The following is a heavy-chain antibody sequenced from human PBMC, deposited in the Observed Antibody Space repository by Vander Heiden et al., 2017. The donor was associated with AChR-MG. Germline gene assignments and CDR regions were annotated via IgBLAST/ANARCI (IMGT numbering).Heavy chain of an antibody. CDR3: AKDLRIGLYFYLDY. Sequence: EVQLLESGGGLVQPGGSLTMSCAASGFTFSDYAMSWVRQAPGKGLEWVLSISGSATNTYYADSVKGRFTISRDKSKETLYLQMDSLRADDTAVYYCAKDLRIGLYFYLDYWGQGTLVTVSS. CDR2: ISGSATNT. V-gene: IGHV3-23*01. CDR1: GFTFSDYA. D-gene: IGHD2-8*01. J-gene: IGHJ4*02.